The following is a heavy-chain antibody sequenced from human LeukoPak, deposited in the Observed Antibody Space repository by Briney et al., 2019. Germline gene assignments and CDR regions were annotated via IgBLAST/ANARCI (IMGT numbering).Heavy chain of an antibody. CDR1: GGSISSSNW. CDR3: ARGSQGSGSYYATFFDY. D-gene: IGHD3-10*01. Sequence: SETLCLTCAVSGGSISSSNWWSGVRQPPGKGLEWIGEIYHSGSTNYNPSLKSRVTISVDKSKNQFSLQLSSVTAADTAVYYCARGSQGSGSYYATFFDYWGQGTLVTVSS. CDR2: IYHSGST. J-gene: IGHJ4*02. V-gene: IGHV4-4*02.